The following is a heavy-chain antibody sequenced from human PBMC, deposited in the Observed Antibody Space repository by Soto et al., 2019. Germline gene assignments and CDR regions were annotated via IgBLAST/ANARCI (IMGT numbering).Heavy chain of an antibody. V-gene: IGHV6-1*01. CDR2: TYYRSKWYN. CDR3: ASGAVVYSSSWQDWFDP. J-gene: IGHJ5*02. D-gene: IGHD6-13*01. CDR1: GGSVSSNSAA. Sequence: SQTLTLTCAISGGSVSSNSAAWNWIRQSPSRGLEWLGRTYYRSKWYNDYAVSVKSRITINPDTSKNQFSLQLNSVTPEDTAVYYCASGAVVYSSSWQDWFDPWGQGTLDTVSS.